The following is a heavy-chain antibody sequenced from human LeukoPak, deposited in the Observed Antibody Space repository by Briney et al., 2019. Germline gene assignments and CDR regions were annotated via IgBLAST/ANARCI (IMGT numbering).Heavy chain of an antibody. V-gene: IGHV4-34*01. Sequence: SETLSLTCAVYGGSFSGYYXXXXXXXXXXXXXXXXXXNHSGSTNYNPSLKSRVTISVDTSKNQFSLKLSSVTAADTAVYYCARSATRTPKGYYYMDVWGKGTTVTVSS. CDR2: XNHSGST. D-gene: IGHD6-25*01. J-gene: IGHJ6*03. CDR1: GGSFSGYY. CDR3: ARSATRTPKGYYYMDV.